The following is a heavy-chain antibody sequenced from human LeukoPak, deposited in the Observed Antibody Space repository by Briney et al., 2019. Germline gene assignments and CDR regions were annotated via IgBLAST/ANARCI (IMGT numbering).Heavy chain of an antibody. V-gene: IGHV3-15*01. CDR2: ITSTAHGGTA. J-gene: IGHJ4*02. CDR3: SEGLDY. Sequence: GGSLRLSCAASGFTFSYVWMCWVRQAPGKGLEWVGRITSTAHGGTADYAAPVKGRFTISRDDSKDTLYLQMNSLKTEDTAVYFCSEGLDYWGQGTLVTVSS. CDR1: GFTFSYVW.